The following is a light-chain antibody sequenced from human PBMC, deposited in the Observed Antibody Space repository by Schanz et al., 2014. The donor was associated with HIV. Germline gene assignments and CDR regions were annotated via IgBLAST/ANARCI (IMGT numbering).Light chain of an antibody. Sequence: DIQMTQSPSSVSASVGDRVTITCRASQGISSWLAWYQQKPGKAPKLLISAASSLQSGVPPRFSGSGSGTDFTLTISSLQPEDVAVYYCQQYYRTPWTFGQGTKVEIK. J-gene: IGKJ1*01. V-gene: IGKV1-12*01. CDR3: QQYYRTPWT. CDR1: QGISSW. CDR2: AAS.